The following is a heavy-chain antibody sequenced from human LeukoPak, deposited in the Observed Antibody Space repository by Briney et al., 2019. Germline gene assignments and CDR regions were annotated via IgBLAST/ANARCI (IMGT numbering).Heavy chain of an antibody. V-gene: IGHV3-66*01. D-gene: IGHD3-9*01. J-gene: IGHJ4*02. CDR1: GFSFSIYG. Sequence: GGSLRLSCAASGFSFSIYGMSWVRQAPGKGLEWVSVIYSGGSTYYADSVKGRFTISRDNSKNTLYLQMNSLRAEDTAVYYCARVNGYYDILTGYYTSYYFDYWGQGTLVTVSS. CDR2: IYSGGST. CDR3: ARVNGYYDILTGYYTSYYFDY.